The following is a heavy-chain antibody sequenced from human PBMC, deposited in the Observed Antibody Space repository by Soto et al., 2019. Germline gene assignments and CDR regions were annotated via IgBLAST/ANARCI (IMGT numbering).Heavy chain of an antibody. Sequence: ASVKVSCKASGYTFTTYGVSWVRQAPGQGLEWMGWISPYNGDTNYAQKLQGRVTMTTHTSTSTAYMELRSLRSDDTAVYYCERGGSWDSYYYGMDIWGQGTTVTVSS. V-gene: IGHV1-18*01. CDR3: ERGGSWDSYYYGMDI. CDR1: GYTFTTYG. J-gene: IGHJ6*02. D-gene: IGHD6-13*01. CDR2: ISPYNGDT.